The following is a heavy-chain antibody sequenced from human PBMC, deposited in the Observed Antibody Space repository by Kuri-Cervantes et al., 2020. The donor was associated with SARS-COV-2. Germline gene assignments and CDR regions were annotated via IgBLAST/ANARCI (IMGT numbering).Heavy chain of an antibody. D-gene: IGHD1-26*01. Sequence: GESLKISCAVSGFTFSNYAMHWVRQAPGKGLEWVAVISDDGSNKFYADSAKGRFTISRDNSKNTLYPQMNSLRAEDTAVYYCARGCAWELLCAFDFWGQGTLVTVSS. V-gene: IGHV3-30-3*01. J-gene: IGHJ3*01. CDR1: GFTFSNYA. CDR3: ARGCAWELLCAFDF. CDR2: ISDDGSNK.